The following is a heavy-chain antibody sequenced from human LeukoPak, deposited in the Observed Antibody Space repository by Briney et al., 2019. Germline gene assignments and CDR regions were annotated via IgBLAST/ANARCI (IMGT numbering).Heavy chain of an antibody. D-gene: IGHD3-10*01. CDR2: INPNSGGT. Sequence: ASVKVSCKASGYTFTDYYMHWVRQAPGQGLEWMGWINPNSGGTNYAQKFQGRVTMTRDTSISTAYMELRSLRSDDTAVYYCARDSVDGSGTYYNDSPDYWGQGTLVTVSS. CDR3: ARDSVDGSGTYYNDSPDY. V-gene: IGHV1-2*02. J-gene: IGHJ4*02. CDR1: GYTFTDYY.